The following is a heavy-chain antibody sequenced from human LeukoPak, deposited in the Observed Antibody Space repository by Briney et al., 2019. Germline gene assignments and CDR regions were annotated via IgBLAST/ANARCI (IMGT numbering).Heavy chain of an antibody. CDR1: GGSISSYY. D-gene: IGHD4-17*01. CDR2: IYYSGST. CDR3: ARTDYGDYVNY. Sequence: SETLSLTCTVSGGSISSYYWSWIRQPPGKGLEWIGYIYYSGSTNYNPSLKSRVTISVDTSKNQFSLKLSSVTAADTAVYYCARTDYGDYVNYWGQGTLVTVSS. J-gene: IGHJ4*02. V-gene: IGHV4-59*01.